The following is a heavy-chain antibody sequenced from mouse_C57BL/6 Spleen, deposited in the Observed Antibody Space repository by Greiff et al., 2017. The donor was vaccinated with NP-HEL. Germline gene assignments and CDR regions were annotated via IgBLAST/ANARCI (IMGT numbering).Heavy chain of an antibody. J-gene: IGHJ2*01. CDR2: ISDGGSYT. V-gene: IGHV5-4*01. Sequence: EVHLVESGGGLVKPGGSLKLSCAASGFTFSSYAMSWVRQTPEKRLEWVATISDGGSYTYYPDNVKGRFTISRDNAKNNLYLQMSHLKSEDTAMYYCARGVLATTVFDDWGKGTTLTVSS. D-gene: IGHD1-1*01. CDR3: ARGVLATTVFDD. CDR1: GFTFSSYA.